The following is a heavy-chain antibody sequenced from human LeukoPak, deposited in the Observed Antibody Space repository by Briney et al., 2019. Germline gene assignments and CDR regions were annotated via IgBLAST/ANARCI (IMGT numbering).Heavy chain of an antibody. CDR1: GFSFSSYE. V-gene: IGHV3-48*03. CDR2: ISSSSNTI. J-gene: IGHJ4*02. D-gene: IGHD5-12*01. CDR3: ARDRYSGYDLKQPFDY. Sequence: PGGSLRLSCAASGFSFSSYEMNWVRQAPGKGLEWISYISSSSNTIYYADSVKGRFTISRDNAKNSLYLQMNSLRAEDTAVYYCARDRYSGYDLKQPFDYWGQGTLVTVSS.